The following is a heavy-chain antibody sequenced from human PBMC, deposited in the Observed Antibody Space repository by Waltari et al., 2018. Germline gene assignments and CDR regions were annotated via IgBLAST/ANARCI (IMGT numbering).Heavy chain of an antibody. D-gene: IGHD2-2*01. CDR1: VSNSDIYG. Sequence: EVQLVQSGAEVKKPGESRRIACKASVSNSDIYGISGMRHMPGKGLEWMGRIDPSDSYTNYSPSFQGHVSISADKSVATAYLQWSSLEASDSGMYYCAGHGYQLRQFDYWGQGTLVTVSS. CDR2: IDPSDSYT. CDR3: AGHGYQLRQFDY. V-gene: IGHV5-10-1*03. J-gene: IGHJ4*02.